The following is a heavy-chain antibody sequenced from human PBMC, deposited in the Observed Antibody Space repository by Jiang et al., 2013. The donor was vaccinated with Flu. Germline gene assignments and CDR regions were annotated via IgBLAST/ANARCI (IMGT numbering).Heavy chain of an antibody. CDR1: GYTFTSYA. CDR3: ARDDYYGSGSYPTNYYYYGMDV. CDR2: INTNTGNP. Sequence: QSGSELKKPGASVKVSCKASGYTFTSYAMNWVRQAPGQGLEWMGWINTNTGNPTYAQGFTGRFVFSLDTSVSTAYLQISSLKAEDTAVYYCARDDYYGSGSYPTNYYYYGMDVWGQGTTVTVSS. V-gene: IGHV7-4-1*02. J-gene: IGHJ6*02. D-gene: IGHD3-10*01.